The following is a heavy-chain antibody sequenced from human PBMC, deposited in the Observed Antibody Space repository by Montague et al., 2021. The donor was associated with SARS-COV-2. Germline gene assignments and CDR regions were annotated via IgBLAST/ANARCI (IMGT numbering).Heavy chain of an antibody. V-gene: IGHV4-34*01. CDR3: ARLGDGVVPSPILGVGPYYSYCYMDV. CDR2: IHHGGST. D-gene: IGHD2-2*02. Sequence: SETLSLTCAVHGGSFSTYSCIWIRQPPGKRLEWIGYIHHGGSTNYNPSLKSRVTISADTSKNQFSLKLTSVAAADTAVYYCARLGDGVVPSPILGVGPYYSYCYMDVWGKGTTVTVSS. CDR1: GGSFSTYS. J-gene: IGHJ6*03.